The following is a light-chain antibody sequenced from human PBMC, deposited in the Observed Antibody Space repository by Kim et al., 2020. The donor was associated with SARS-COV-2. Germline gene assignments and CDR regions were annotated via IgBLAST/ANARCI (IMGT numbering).Light chain of an antibody. CDR1: QSVSTNY. CDR2: GAS. V-gene: IGKV3-20*01. CDR3: QQYAVSPRT. J-gene: IGKJ2*01. Sequence: EFVLTQSPGTLSLSPGERATLSCRASQSVSTNYLAWYQQKPGQAPRLLISGASTRATGIPDRFSGSGSGTDFTLTISRLEPEDFAVYYCQQYAVSPRTFGQGTKLEI.